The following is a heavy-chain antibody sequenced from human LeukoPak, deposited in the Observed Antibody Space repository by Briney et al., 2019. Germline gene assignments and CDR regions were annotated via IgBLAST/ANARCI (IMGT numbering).Heavy chain of an antibody. D-gene: IGHD5-24*01. CDR1: GYTFTSYD. J-gene: IGHJ6*02. V-gene: IGHV1-8*03. CDR3: ARGRRDGGPYYGMDV. Sequence: ASVKVSCKASGYTFTSYDINWVRQATGQGLEWMGWMNLNSGNTGYAQKFQGRVTITRNTSISTAYMELSSLRSEDTAVYYCARGRRDGGPYYGMDVWGQGTTVTVSS. CDR2: MNLNSGNT.